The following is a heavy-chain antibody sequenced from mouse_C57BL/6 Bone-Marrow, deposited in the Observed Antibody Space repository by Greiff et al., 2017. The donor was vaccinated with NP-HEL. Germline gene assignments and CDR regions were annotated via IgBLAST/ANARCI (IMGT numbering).Heavy chain of an antibody. CDR3: ARRGLDEDY. Sequence: VQLQQSGAELMKPGASVKLSCKATGYTFTGYWIEWVKQRPGHGLEWIGEILPGSGNTNYNGKFKGKATFTADTSSNTAYMQLSSLTTEDSAVYYCARRGLDEDYWGQGTTLTVSS. J-gene: IGHJ2*01. CDR1: GYTFTGYW. V-gene: IGHV1-9*01. CDR2: ILPGSGNT. D-gene: IGHD2-3*01.